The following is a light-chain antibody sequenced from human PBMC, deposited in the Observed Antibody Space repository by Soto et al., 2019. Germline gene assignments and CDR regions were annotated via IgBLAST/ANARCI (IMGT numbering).Light chain of an antibody. CDR2: DVS. CDR1: SSDVGGYNY. V-gene: IGLV2-14*01. Sequence: QSSLAQPASVSGSPGQSHTISCTGTSSDVGGYNYVSWYQQHPGKAPKFMIYDVSNRPSGVSNRFSGSKSGNTASLTISGLQAEDEADYYCCSYTTSNTRQIVFGTGTKVTVL. CDR3: CSYTTSNTRQIV. J-gene: IGLJ1*01.